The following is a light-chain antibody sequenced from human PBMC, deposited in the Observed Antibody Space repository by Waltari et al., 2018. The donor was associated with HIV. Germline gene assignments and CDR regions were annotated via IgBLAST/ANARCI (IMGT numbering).Light chain of an antibody. V-gene: IGLV6-57*04. Sequence: NFMLTQPHPVSESPGKTVTISCTRSSGSLTSNYVPWYQHPPGSAPTTVIYEDNQRPSGVPDRFSGSIDSSSNSASLTISGLKTEDEADYYCQSYDSSNPWVFGGGTKLTVL. J-gene: IGLJ3*02. CDR1: SGSLTSNY. CDR2: EDN. CDR3: QSYDSSNPWV.